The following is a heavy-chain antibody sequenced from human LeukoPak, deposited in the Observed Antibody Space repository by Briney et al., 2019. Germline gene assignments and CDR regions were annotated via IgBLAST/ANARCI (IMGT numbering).Heavy chain of an antibody. Sequence: LETLSLTCTVSGCTISSYSRNWIRQPPGKGLEWIGYIYYIGSTNYNPSLKSRVAISVDTSNNRFCLRLSFVTAADTAVYYCASSMAGFPTEWGQGTLVTVSS. CDR2: IYYIGST. J-gene: IGHJ4*02. CDR1: GCTISSYS. D-gene: IGHD5-24*01. CDR3: ASSMAGFPTE. V-gene: IGHV4-59*01.